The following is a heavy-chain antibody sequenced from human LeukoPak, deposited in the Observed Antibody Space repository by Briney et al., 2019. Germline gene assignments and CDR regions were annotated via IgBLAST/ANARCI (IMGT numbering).Heavy chain of an antibody. CDR1: GSTFSSYA. J-gene: IGHJ4*02. D-gene: IGHD5-24*01. Sequence: PGGSLRLSCAASGSTFSSYAMHWVRQAPGKGLEWVAVISYDGSNKYYADSVKGRFTISRDNSKNTLYLQMNSLRAEDTAVYYCARGPVEMATMTYFDYWGQGTLVTVSS. CDR3: ARGPVEMATMTYFDY. V-gene: IGHV3-30-3*01. CDR2: ISYDGSNK.